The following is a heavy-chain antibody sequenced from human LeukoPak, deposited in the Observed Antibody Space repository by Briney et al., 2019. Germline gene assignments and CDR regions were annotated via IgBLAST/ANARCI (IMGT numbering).Heavy chain of an antibody. CDR1: GGSFSGYY. D-gene: IGHD4-11*01. V-gene: IGHV4-34*01. Sequence: PSETLSLTCAVYGGSFSGYYWSWIRQPPGKGLEWIGEINHSGSTNYNPSLKSRVTISVDTSKNQFSLKLSSVTAADTAVYYCARGTQSEYFQHWGQGTLVTVSS. J-gene: IGHJ1*01. CDR2: INHSGST. CDR3: ARGTQSEYFQH.